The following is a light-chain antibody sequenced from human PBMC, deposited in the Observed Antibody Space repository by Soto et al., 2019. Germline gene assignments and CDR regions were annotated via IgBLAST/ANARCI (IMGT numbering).Light chain of an antibody. V-gene: IGKV3-11*01. CDR3: QHRSNWPRGT. Sequence: EIVLTQSPATLSLSPGERATLSCRASQSLSTYLAWYQQKPGQAPRLLIYDASDRATGIPARFSGSGSGTDFTLTISSLEPEDFAVYYCQHRSNWPRGTFGQGTKLEIK. CDR2: DAS. J-gene: IGKJ2*01. CDR1: QSLSTY.